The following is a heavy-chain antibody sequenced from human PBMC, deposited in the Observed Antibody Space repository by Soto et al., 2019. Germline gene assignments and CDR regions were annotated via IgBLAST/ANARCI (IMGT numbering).Heavy chain of an antibody. V-gene: IGHV1-8*01. CDR3: AWAGYCSGGSCYSDAFDI. J-gene: IGHJ3*02. D-gene: IGHD2-15*01. CDR1: GYTFTSYD. Sequence: QVQLVQSGAEVKKPGASVKVSCKASGYTFTSYDINWVRQATGQGLEWMGWMNPNSGNTGYAQKFQGRVTMTRNTSISTAYMELSSLRSEDTAVYYCAWAGYCSGGSCYSDAFDIWGQGTMVTVSS. CDR2: MNPNSGNT.